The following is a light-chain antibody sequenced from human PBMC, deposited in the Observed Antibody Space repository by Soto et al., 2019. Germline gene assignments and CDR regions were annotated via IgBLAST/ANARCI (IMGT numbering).Light chain of an antibody. Sequence: EILLTQCPGSMSLSPGDRATLSCRASQSFSSTFFAWYQQKPGQAPRLLIYGASSRATGIPDRFSGSGSGTDFTLTISRLEPEDFAVYYCQQYASSVTFGQGTKVEIK. V-gene: IGKV3-20*01. CDR1: QSFSSTF. CDR3: QQYASSVT. CDR2: GAS. J-gene: IGKJ1*01.